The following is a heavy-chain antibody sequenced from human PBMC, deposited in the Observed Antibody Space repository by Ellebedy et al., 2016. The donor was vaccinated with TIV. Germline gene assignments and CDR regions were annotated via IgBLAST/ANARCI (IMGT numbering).Heavy chain of an antibody. V-gene: IGHV3-30*02. D-gene: IGHD1-26*01. CDR2: IWYDGGNK. CDR1: GFIFSTYG. Sequence: GESLKISCEASGFIFSTYGMHWVRQAPGKGLEWVAFIWYDGGNKYYADSVKGRFTISRDNSKNTLYLQMNSLGVEDTAVYYCAKDYSGLHGMDVWGQGTTVTVSS. J-gene: IGHJ6*02. CDR3: AKDYSGLHGMDV.